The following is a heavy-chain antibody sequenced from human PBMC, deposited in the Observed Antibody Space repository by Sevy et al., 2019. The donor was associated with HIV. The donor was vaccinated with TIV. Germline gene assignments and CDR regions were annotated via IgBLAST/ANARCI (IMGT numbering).Heavy chain of an antibody. V-gene: IGHV4-34*01. CDR1: GGSFSSYY. Sequence: SETLSLTCAVYGGSFSSYYWSWIRQPPGKGLEWIGEINHSGSTNYNPSLKSRVTISVDTSKNQFSLKLSSVTAADTAVYYCARGRGALTAIFGYRVQGTLVTVSS. CDR2: INHSGST. J-gene: IGHJ4*02. CDR3: ARGRGALTAIFGY. D-gene: IGHD2-21*02.